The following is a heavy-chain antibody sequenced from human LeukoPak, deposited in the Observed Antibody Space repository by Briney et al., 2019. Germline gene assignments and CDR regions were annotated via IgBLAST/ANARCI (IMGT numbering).Heavy chain of an antibody. CDR1: GFTFSSYE. D-gene: IGHD6-6*01. Sequence: SGGSLRLSWAAAGFTFSSYEMNWVRQAPGKGLEWVSYISSSGSTIYYADSVKGRFTISRDNAKNSLYLQMNSLRAEDTAVYYCALIAARPGYYGMDVWGQGTTVTVSS. J-gene: IGHJ6*02. CDR3: ALIAARPGYYGMDV. CDR2: ISSSGSTI. V-gene: IGHV3-48*03.